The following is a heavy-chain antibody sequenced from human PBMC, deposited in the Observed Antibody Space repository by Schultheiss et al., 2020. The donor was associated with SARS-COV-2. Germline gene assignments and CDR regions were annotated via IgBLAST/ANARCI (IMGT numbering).Heavy chain of an antibody. CDR1: GFTFSSYL. D-gene: IGHD2-21*02. CDR2: INTDGSST. CDR3: AREGAVTAFTRTTDAFDI. Sequence: GGSLRLSCAASGFTFSSYLMHWVRQAPGKGLVWVSLINTDGSSTNYADSVKGRFTISRDNAKNTLYLQMNSLRVEDTAVYYCAREGAVTAFTRTTDAFDIWGQGTMVTVSS. J-gene: IGHJ3*02. V-gene: IGHV3-74*01.